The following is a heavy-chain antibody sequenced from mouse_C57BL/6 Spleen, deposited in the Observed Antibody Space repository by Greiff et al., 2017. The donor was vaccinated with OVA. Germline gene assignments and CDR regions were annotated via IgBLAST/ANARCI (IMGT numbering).Heavy chain of an antibody. V-gene: IGHV1-64*01. J-gene: IGHJ4*01. CDR3: ARQNQPYYAMDY. Sequence: QVQLQQPGAELVKPGASVKLSCKASGYTFTSYWMHWVKQRPGQGLEWIGMIHPNSGSTNYNEKFKSKATLTVDKSSSTAYMQLSSLTSEDSAVYYCARQNQPYYAMDYWGQGTSVTVSS. CDR2: IHPNSGST. CDR1: GYTFTSYW. D-gene: IGHD6-1*01.